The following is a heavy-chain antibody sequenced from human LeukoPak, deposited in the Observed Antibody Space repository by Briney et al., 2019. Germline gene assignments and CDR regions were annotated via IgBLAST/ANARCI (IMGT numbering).Heavy chain of an antibody. CDR2: ISWNSGDI. V-gene: IGHV3-9*01. CDR1: GFTFHDYA. J-gene: IGHJ3*02. Sequence: PGGSLRLSCATSGFTFHDYAMHWVRQVSGKGLEWVASISWNSGDIGYADSVKGRFTISRDNAKNSLSLQMISLRAEDTALYYCAKDVASSGWAFDIWGQGTMVTVSS. CDR3: AKDVASSGWAFDI. D-gene: IGHD6-19*01.